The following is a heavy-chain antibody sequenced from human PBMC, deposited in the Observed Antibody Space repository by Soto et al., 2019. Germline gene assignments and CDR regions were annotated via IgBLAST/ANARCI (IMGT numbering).Heavy chain of an antibody. Sequence: ASVKVSCKASGYTFTSYGISWVRQAPGQGLEWMGWISAYNGNTNYAQKLQGRVTMTTDTSTSTAYMELRSLRSDDTAVYYCARYNRVPLKGWFDPWGQGXLVTVYS. J-gene: IGHJ5*02. V-gene: IGHV1-18*01. D-gene: IGHD1-1*01. CDR1: GYTFTSYG. CDR3: ARYNRVPLKGWFDP. CDR2: ISAYNGNT.